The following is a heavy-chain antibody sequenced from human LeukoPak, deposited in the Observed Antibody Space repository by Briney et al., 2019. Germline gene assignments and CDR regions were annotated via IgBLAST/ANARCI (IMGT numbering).Heavy chain of an antibody. J-gene: IGHJ4*02. D-gene: IGHD6-19*01. CDR3: ARDRPYAGGWRGFDY. CDR2: IIPMFGIA. Sequence: SVKVSCKASGGTFSSYAISWVRQAPGQGLEWMGGIIPMFGIANYAQKFQGRVTITADESTSTAYMELSSLRSEDTAVYYCARDRPYAGGWRGFDYWGQGTLVTVSS. V-gene: IGHV1-69*01. CDR1: GGTFSSYA.